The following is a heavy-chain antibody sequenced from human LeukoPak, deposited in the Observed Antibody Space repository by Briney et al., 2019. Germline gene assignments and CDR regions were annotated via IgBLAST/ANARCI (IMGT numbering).Heavy chain of an antibody. CDR1: GFTFSSYS. V-gene: IGHV3-48*04. J-gene: IGHJ4*02. Sequence: GSLRLSCAASGFTFSSYSMNWVRQAPGKGLEWISYITSSNSSMYYADSVKGRFTISRDNAKNSLYLQMNSLRAEDTAVYYCARVSGSYGDSAYWGQGTLVTVSS. CDR2: ITSSNSSM. CDR3: ARVSGSYGDSAY. D-gene: IGHD1-26*01.